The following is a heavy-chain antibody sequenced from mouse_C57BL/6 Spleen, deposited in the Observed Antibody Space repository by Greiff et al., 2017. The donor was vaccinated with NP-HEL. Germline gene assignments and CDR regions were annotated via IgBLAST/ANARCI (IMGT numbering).Heavy chain of an antibody. V-gene: IGHV1-42*01. CDR1: GSSFTGYY. D-gene: IGHD3-1*01. Sequence: EVQLQQSGPELVKPGASVKISCKASGSSFTGYYMNWVKQSPERSLEWIGEINPSTGGTTYNQKFKAKATLTVDKSSSTAYMQLKSLTSEDSAVYYCARREAGQALFAYWGQGTLVTVSA. CDR2: INPSTGGT. CDR3: ARREAGQALFAY. J-gene: IGHJ3*01.